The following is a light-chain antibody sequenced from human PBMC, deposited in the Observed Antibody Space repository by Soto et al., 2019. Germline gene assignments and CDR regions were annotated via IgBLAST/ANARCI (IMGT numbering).Light chain of an antibody. Sequence: YELTQPPSVSVSPGQTARITCSGDALPKQYAYWYQQKPGQAPVLVIYKDSERPSGIPERFSGSSSGTTVTLTISGVQAEDEADYYCQSADSSGTYHVFGTGTKLTVL. J-gene: IGLJ1*01. CDR1: ALPKQY. V-gene: IGLV3-25*03. CDR3: QSADSSGTYHV. CDR2: KDS.